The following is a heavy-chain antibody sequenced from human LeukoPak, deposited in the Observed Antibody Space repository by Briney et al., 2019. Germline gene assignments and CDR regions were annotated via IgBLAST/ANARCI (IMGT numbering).Heavy chain of an antibody. D-gene: IGHD6-19*01. CDR3: ARDPYSSGWYGWFDP. Sequence: GGSLRLSCAASGFTFSSYSMNWVRQAPGKGLEWVSSISSSSSYIYYADSVKGRFTISRDNAKNSLYLQMNSLRAEDTAVYYCARDPYSSGWYGWFDPWGQGTLVTVSS. J-gene: IGHJ5*02. V-gene: IGHV3-21*01. CDR2: ISSSSSYI. CDR1: GFTFSSYS.